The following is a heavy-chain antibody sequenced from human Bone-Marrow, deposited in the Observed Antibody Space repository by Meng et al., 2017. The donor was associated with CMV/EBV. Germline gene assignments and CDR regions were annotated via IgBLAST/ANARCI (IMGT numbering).Heavy chain of an antibody. J-gene: IGHJ6*02. CDR2: IIPMFSTA. Sequence: SVKVSCKASGGTFSSYAINWVRQAPGQGLEWMGGIIPMFSTADYAQKFEGRVTITTDESTSTAYMEVTSLRSEDTAVYFCARAYCSSTTCYNRGYYVKGLDGWGQGTTVTVSS. V-gene: IGHV1-69*05. CDR3: ARAYCSSTTCYNRGYYVKGLDG. CDR1: GGTFSSYA. D-gene: IGHD2-2*02.